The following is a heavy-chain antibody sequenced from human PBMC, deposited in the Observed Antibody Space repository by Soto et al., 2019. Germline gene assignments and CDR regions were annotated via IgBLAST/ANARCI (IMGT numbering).Heavy chain of an antibody. CDR1: GGSISSGFFF. J-gene: IGHJ4*02. CDR3: ARAGHMGAARSCCHTF. D-gene: IGHD2-15*01. Sequence: QVQLQESGPGLVKPSQTLSLTCTVSGGSISSGFFFWSWLRQTPGKGLEWIGYTFHTGATHFNASLESRLSMSVDTSKNQFSMRLASVTAADTAVYYCARAGHMGAARSCCHTFWGQGVPVTVSS. V-gene: IGHV4-30-4*01. CDR2: TFHTGAT.